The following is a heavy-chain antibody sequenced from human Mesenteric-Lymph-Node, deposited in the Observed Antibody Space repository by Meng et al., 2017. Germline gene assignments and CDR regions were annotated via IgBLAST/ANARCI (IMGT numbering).Heavy chain of an antibody. J-gene: IGHJ6*04. CDR3: TRVRFLEWSSYYYYYYGMNV. D-gene: IGHD3-3*01. V-gene: IGHV3-49*04. CDR1: GFTFGDYA. Sequence: GESLKISCTASGFTFGDYAMSWVRQAPGKGLEWVGFIRSKAYGGTTEYAASVKGRFTISRDDSKSIAYLQMNSLKTEDTAVYYCTRVRFLEWSSYYYYYYGMNVWARGPS. CDR2: IRSKAYGGTT.